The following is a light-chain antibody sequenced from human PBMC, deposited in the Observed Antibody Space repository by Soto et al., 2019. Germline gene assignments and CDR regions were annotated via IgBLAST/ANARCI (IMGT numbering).Light chain of an antibody. Sequence: QAVVTQEPSLTVSPGGTVTLTCASSPGAVTSASYANWFQQKPGQAPRPLLYSTSNRHSGTPARFSGSLVGGKAALTLSGVQPEDEAHYYCLLYYGGALWVFGGGTKVTVL. CDR1: PGAVTSASY. V-gene: IGLV7-43*01. CDR2: STS. CDR3: LLYYGGALWV. J-gene: IGLJ3*02.